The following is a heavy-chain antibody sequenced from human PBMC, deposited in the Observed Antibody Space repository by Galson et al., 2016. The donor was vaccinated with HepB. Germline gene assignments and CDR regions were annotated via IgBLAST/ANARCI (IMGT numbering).Heavy chain of an antibody. J-gene: IGHJ4*02. CDR2: IDPSDSYT. CDR1: GYSFTTYW. D-gene: IGHD2-2*01. CDR3: ARQPSMVLPAHTLFAF. Sequence: QSGAEVKKPGESLRISCKGSGYSFTTYWITWVRQMPGKGLEWMGRIDPSDSYTKYSPSFQDHVTISADKSISTAYLQWSSLKASDTAMYYCARQPSMVLPAHTLFAFWGQGTLVTVSS. V-gene: IGHV5-10-1*01.